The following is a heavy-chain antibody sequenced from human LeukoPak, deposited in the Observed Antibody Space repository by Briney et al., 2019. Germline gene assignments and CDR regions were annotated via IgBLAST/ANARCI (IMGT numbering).Heavy chain of an antibody. Sequence: GGSLRLSCAASGFTLSDYYMSWIRQAPGKGLEWVSYSSSSGSTIYYADSVKGRFAISKDNAKNSLYLQMNSLRAEDTAVYYCARRRDFIDYWGQGTLVTVSS. D-gene: IGHD3/OR15-3a*01. CDR3: ARRRDFIDY. CDR2: SSSSGSTI. V-gene: IGHV3-11*01. J-gene: IGHJ4*02. CDR1: GFTLSDYY.